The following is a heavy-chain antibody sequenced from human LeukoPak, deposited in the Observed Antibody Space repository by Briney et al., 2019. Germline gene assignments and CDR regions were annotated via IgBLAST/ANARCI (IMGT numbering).Heavy chain of an antibody. CDR3: ATSYYYDSSGYQPYYYYYYMDV. D-gene: IGHD3-22*01. CDR2: IIPIFGTA. CDR1: GYTFTSYD. V-gene: IGHV1-69*13. Sequence: SVKVSCKASGYTFTSYDINWVRQAPGQGLEWMGGIIPIFGTANYAQKFQGRVTITADESTSTAYMELSSLRSEDTAVYYCATSYYYDSSGYQPYYYYYYMDVWGKGTTVTISS. J-gene: IGHJ6*03.